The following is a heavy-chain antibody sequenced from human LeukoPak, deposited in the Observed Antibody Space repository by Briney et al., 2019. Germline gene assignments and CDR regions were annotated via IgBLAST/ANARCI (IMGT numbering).Heavy chain of an antibody. CDR2: ISWNSGSI. V-gene: IGHV3-9*01. J-gene: IGHJ6*02. CDR3: AKGVAGTRGSYYYYYGMDV. CDR1: GFTFDDYA. D-gene: IGHD6-19*01. Sequence: GGSLRLSCAASGFTFDDYAMHWVRHAPGKGLEWVSGISWNSGSIGYADSVRGRFTISRDNAKNSLYLQMNSLRAEDTALYYCAKGVAGTRGSYYYYYGMDVWGQGTTVTVSS.